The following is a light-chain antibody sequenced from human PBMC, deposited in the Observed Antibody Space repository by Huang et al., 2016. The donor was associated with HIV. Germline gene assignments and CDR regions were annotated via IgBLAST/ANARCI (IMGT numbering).Light chain of an antibody. CDR1: QSIGSS. Sequence: EIVMTQYPVTLYVSPGERATLSCRASQSIGSSLAWYHQRPGPPPRLLIHGASTRATGIPARFSGSGSGTEFTLTISSLQSEDFAMYYCQQYNNWPMYTFGQGTKLDIK. CDR2: GAS. J-gene: IGKJ2*01. CDR3: QQYNNWPMYT. V-gene: IGKV3-15*01.